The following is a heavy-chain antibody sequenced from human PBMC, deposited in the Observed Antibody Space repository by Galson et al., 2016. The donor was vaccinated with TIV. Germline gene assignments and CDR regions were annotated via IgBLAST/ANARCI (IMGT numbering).Heavy chain of an antibody. V-gene: IGHV3-66*02. CDR2: ISDGGNT. CDR3: ARERVVDATYFYYYYGMDV. D-gene: IGHD2-15*01. J-gene: IGHJ6*02. Sequence: SLRLSCAASGLSVSINYMTWVRQAPGKGLEWVSLISDGGNTHYPDSVKGRFTISRDNSKNTRYLQMNSLRVEDTAVYYCARERVVDATYFYYYYGMDVWGQGTAVTVSS. CDR1: GLSVSINY.